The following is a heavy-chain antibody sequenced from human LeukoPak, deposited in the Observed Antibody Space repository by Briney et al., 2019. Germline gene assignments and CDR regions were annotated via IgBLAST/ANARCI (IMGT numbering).Heavy chain of an antibody. D-gene: IGHD4-23*01. CDR2: ITPIFGAA. J-gene: IGHJ4*02. V-gene: IGHV1-69*13. Sequence: SVKVSCKASGYTFTGYYMHWVRQAPGQGLEWMGEITPIFGAANYAQTFQGRVTITADESTSTVFMELSSLRSDDTAFYYCARNSRVASTSGLNYWGQGTLVTVSS. CDR1: GYTFTGYY. CDR3: ARNSRVASTSGLNY.